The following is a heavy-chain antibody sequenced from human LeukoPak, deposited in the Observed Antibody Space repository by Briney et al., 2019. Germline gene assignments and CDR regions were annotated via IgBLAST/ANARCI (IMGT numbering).Heavy chain of an antibody. CDR3: AKEEMATIGGFYYYYMDV. Sequence: PGGSLRLSCAASGFTFSSYGMHWVRQVPGKGLEWVAAISYDGSNKYYADSVKGRFTISRDNSKNTLYLQMNSLRAEDTAVYYCAKEEMATIGGFYYYYMDVWGKGTTVTVSS. J-gene: IGHJ6*03. D-gene: IGHD5-24*01. CDR2: ISYDGSNK. V-gene: IGHV3-30*18. CDR1: GFTFSSYG.